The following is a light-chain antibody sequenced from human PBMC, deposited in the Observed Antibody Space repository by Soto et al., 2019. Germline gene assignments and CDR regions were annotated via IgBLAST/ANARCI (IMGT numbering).Light chain of an antibody. V-gene: IGKV1-5*03. Sequence: DIQMTQSPSTLSASVGDRVTITCRASQSISSWLAWYQQKPGKAPKLLIYKASTLESGVPSRFSGSGSGTEFTLTISSLQPDAFATYYCQQYNSYLLTFGQGTKV. CDR3: QQYNSYLLT. CDR2: KAS. CDR1: QSISSW. J-gene: IGKJ1*01.